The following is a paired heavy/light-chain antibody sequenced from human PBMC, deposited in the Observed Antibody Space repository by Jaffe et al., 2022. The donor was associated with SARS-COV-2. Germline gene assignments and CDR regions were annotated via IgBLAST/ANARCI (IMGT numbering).Light chain of an antibody. Sequence: QSALTQPASVSGSPGQSITISCTGSSSDVGSYNLVSWYQQHPGKAPKLMIYEVSKWPSGVSNRFSGSKSGNTASLTISGLRAEDEADYYCCSYAGSSTLLFGGGTKLTVL. J-gene: IGLJ3*02. V-gene: IGLV2-23*01. CDR1: SSDVGSYNL. CDR3: CSYAGSSTLL. CDR2: EVS.
Heavy chain of an antibody. J-gene: IGHJ4*02. D-gene: IGHD2-21*02. CDR3: AKIPTFGGDSGVDY. V-gene: IGHV3-30*18. CDR2: ISYDGTDK. Sequence: QVQLVESGGGVVQPGRSLRLSCAASGFTFSSYVMHWVRQAPGKGLEWVAVISYDGTDKHYADSVKGRFTISRDNSKNTLLLQMNSLRAEDTAVYFCAKIPTFGGDSGVDYWGQGTLVTVSS. CDR1: GFTFSSYV.